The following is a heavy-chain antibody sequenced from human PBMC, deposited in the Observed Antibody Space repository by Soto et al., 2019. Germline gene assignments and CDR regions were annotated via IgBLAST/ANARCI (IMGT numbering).Heavy chain of an antibody. D-gene: IGHD4-17*01. CDR3: AREGGVYGGHFDY. CDR2: ISSSGRTI. V-gene: IGHV3-48*02. J-gene: IGHJ4*02. Sequence: EVQLVESGGGLVQPGGSLRLSCAASGFTFSTYTMNWVRQAPGKGLEWVSYISSSGRTIFYADSVKGRFTISRDNAKNSLYLQMNSLRDEDTAVYYCAREGGVYGGHFDYWGQGTLVTVSS. CDR1: GFTFSTYT.